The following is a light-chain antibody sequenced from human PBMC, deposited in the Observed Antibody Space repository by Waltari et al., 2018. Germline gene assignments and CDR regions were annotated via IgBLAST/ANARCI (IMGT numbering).Light chain of an antibody. V-gene: IGKV3-20*01. Sequence: DIVLTQSPDSLSLSPGERGTLSCRASQSVGSSSLAWYQQKPGQVPRLLIYGTSSRAPGIPDRFSGSGSGTDVTLTISTLDPEDYAIYYCHQYGSSLWTFGQGTKVEIK. CDR2: GTS. CDR3: HQYGSSLWT. J-gene: IGKJ1*01. CDR1: QSVGSSS.